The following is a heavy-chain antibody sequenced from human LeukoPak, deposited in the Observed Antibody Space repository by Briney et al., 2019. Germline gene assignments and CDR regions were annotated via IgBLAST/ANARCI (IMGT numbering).Heavy chain of an antibody. J-gene: IGHJ4*02. V-gene: IGHV1-2*02. CDR3: ARDDIAGGDY. Sequence: ASVKVSCKASGYTFTSYGISWVRQAPGQGLEWMGWINPNSGGTNYAQKFQGRVTMTRDTSISTAYMELSRLRSDDTAVYYCARDDIAGGDYWGQGTLVTVSS. D-gene: IGHD6-13*01. CDR2: INPNSGGT. CDR1: GYTFTSYG.